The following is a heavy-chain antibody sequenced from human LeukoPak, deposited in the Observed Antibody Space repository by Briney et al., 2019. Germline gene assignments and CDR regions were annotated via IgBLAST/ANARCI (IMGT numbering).Heavy chain of an antibody. D-gene: IGHD2-15*01. J-gene: IGHJ4*02. Sequence: ASVKVSCKVSGYTLTELSMHWVRQAPGKGLEWMGGFDPEDGETIYAQKFQGRVTMTEDTSTDTAYMELSSLRSEDTAVYYCATALVYCSGGSCYPGGDYFDYWGQGTLVTASS. CDR2: FDPEDGET. CDR1: GYTLTELS. CDR3: ATALVYCSGGSCYPGGDYFDY. V-gene: IGHV1-24*01.